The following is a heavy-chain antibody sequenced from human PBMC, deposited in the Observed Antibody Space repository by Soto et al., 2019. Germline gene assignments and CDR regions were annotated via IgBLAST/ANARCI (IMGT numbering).Heavy chain of an antibody. Sequence: EVQVVESGGGLSQPGGSLRLSCEASGFTVSSVYMSWVRQAPGKGLEWVSVLYRGGSTDYGDSVKGRFTISRDNSKNTLYFQMNSLRAEDTAVYYCAGKTIPWTYYGTDVWGQGTTVTVSS. D-gene: IGHD5-12*01. CDR1: GFTVSSVY. J-gene: IGHJ6*02. CDR2: LYRGGST. CDR3: AGKTIPWTYYGTDV. V-gene: IGHV3-53*02.